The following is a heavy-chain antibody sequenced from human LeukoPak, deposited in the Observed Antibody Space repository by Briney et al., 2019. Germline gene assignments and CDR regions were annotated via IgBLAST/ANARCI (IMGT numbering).Heavy chain of an antibody. CDR2: ISGSGGST. D-gene: IGHD3-3*01. V-gene: IGHV3-23*01. J-gene: IGHJ4*02. CDR1: GFTFSSYA. CDR3: AKDLGEWSRGDY. Sequence: TGGSLRLSCAASGFTFSSYAMSWVRQAPGKGLEWVSSISGSGGSTFYADSVKGRFTISRDNSKNTLYLQMNSLRAEDTAVYYCAKDLGEWSRGDYWGQGTLVTVSS.